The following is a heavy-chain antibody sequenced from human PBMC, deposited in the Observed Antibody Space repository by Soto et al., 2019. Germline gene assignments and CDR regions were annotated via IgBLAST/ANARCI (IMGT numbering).Heavy chain of an antibody. Sequence: SETLSLTCTVSGGSISSGGYYWSWIRQHPGKGLEWIGYIYYSGSTYYNPSLKSRVTISVDTSKNQFSLKLSSVTAADTAVYYCARDFQKDHYDYWGQGTLVTVSS. CDR1: GGSISSGGYY. CDR3: ARDFQKDHYDY. J-gene: IGHJ4*02. CDR2: IYYSGST. V-gene: IGHV4-31*03.